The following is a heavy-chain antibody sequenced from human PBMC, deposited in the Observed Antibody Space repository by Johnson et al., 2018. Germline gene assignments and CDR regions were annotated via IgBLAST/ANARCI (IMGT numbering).Heavy chain of an antibody. CDR3: ERKHLTDMYTGTGNDYGMDV. J-gene: IGHJ6*02. Sequence: QVQLVQSGGGVVQPGRSLRLSCAASGLTFSTSAIHWVRQAPGKGLEWVAVIWSDGTNKYNVASENGRFTISRAHSNNKVYLQMNSLTGEDTGVYYCERKHLTDMYTGTGNDYGMDVWGQGTTVTVSS. CDR1: GLTFSTSA. CDR2: IWSDGTNK. V-gene: IGHV3-33*01. D-gene: IGHD1-1*01.